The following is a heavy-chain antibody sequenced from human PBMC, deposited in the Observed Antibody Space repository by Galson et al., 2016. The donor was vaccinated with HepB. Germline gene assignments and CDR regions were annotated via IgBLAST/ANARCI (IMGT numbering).Heavy chain of an antibody. CDR3: AREVSYVNVLDH. CDR1: GFPFSGYP. Sequence: SLRLSCAASGFPFSGYPIHWVRQAPGKGLDWVASISYDGTKINYADSVKGRFTISRDNSKNTVSLQMNSLRVDDTAVFYCAREVSYVNVLDHWGQGTLVTVSS. CDR2: ISYDGTKI. J-gene: IGHJ4*02. D-gene: IGHD5-18*01. V-gene: IGHV3-30*04.